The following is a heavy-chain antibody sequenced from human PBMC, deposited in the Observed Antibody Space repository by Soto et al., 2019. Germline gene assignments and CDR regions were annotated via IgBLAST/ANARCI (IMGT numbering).Heavy chain of an antibody. V-gene: IGHV5-10-1*01. Sequence: GESLKISGKGSGYSFTSYWISWVRQMPGKGLEWMGRIDPSDSYTNYSPSFQGHVTISADKSISTAYLQWSSLKASDTAMYYCASSWGYSSGWYYDYWGQGTLVTVSS. CDR2: IDPSDSYT. J-gene: IGHJ4*02. D-gene: IGHD6-19*01. CDR3: ASSWGYSSGWYYDY. CDR1: GYSFTSYW.